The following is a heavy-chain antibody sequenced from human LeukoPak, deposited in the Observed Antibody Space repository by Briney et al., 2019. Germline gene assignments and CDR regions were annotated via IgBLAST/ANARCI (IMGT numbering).Heavy chain of an antibody. CDR2: ISGDGGST. D-gene: IGHD6-13*01. CDR1: GFTFDVYA. V-gene: IGHV3-43*02. J-gene: IGHJ6*02. CDR3: AKDMYSSSWFYYGMDV. Sequence: GGSLRLSCAASGFTFDVYAMHWVRQAPGKGLEWVSLISGDGGSTYYADSVRGRFTISRDNRKNSLYLQINSLRTEDTALYYCAKDMYSSSWFYYGMDVWGQGTTVTVSS.